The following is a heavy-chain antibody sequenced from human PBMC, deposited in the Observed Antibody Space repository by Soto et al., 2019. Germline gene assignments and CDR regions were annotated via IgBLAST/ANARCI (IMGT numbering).Heavy chain of an antibody. J-gene: IGHJ6*02. CDR3: ARDRTDYYDSSGQVWARGYYYGMDV. V-gene: IGHV3-30-3*01. D-gene: IGHD3-22*01. CDR1: AFTFSSYS. CDR2: TSYDGSNR. Sequence: PGGSLRLSCAASAFTFSSYSMHWVRQAPGKGLEWVAITSYDGSNRYYADSVKGRFTISRDNAKNTLYLQMNSLRADDTAVYYCARDRTDYYDSSGQVWARGYYYGMDVWGQGTTVTVSS.